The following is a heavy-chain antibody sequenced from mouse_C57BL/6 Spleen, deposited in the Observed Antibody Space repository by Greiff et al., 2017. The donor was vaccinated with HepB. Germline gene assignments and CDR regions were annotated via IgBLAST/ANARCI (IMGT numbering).Heavy chain of an antibody. CDR2: IYPGDGDT. Sequence: QVQLKQSGPELVKPGASVKISCKASGYAFSSSWMNWVKQRPGKGLEWIGRIYPGDGDTNYNGKFKGKATLTADKSSSTAYMQLSSLTSEDSAVYFGAGVLRSYWYFDVWGTGTTVTVSS. CDR3: AGVLRSYWYFDV. D-gene: IGHD1-1*01. J-gene: IGHJ1*03. CDR1: GYAFSSSW. V-gene: IGHV1-82*01.